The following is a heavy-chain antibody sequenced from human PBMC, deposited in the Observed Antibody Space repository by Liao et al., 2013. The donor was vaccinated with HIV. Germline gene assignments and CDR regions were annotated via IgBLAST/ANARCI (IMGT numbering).Heavy chain of an antibody. CDR3: ASTGSIAAAGPFDC. CDR1: GGSFSGFY. D-gene: IGHD6-13*01. CDR2: IDHSGNT. V-gene: IGHV4-34*01. J-gene: IGHJ4*02. Sequence: QVQLRQWGAGLLKPSETLSRTCAVYGGSFSGFYWNWIRQPPNKGLEWIGEIDHSGNTNYNPTLASRVTLSVDPSKNQFSLEVRSVTAADTAVYYCASTGSIAAAGPFDCWGQGTLVTVSS.